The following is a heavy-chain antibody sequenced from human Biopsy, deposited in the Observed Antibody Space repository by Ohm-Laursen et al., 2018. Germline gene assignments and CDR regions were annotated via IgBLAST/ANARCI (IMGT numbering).Heavy chain of an antibody. Sequence: SLRLSCSVPGFTFISYGIHWVRQAPGKWLEWVAVIWYDGSNKYSADSVKGRFSISRDNSKNTVYLQMNSLRAADTAVYYCARDRYYGSGSYYSHYNMDVWGQGTTVSVSS. CDR2: IWYDGSNK. CDR1: GFTFISYG. CDR3: ARDRYYGSGSYYSHYNMDV. J-gene: IGHJ6*02. D-gene: IGHD3-10*01. V-gene: IGHV3-33*01.